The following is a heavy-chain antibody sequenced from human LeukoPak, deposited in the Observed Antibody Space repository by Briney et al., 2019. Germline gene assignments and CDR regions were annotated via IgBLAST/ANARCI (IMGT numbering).Heavy chain of an antibody. CDR3: ARGFYDSRPYYFDY. D-gene: IGHD3-22*01. V-gene: IGHV3-30-3*01. CDR2: ISYNGSNK. J-gene: IGHJ4*02. Sequence: GGSLRLSCAASGFTFSSYAMNWVRQAPGKGLEWVSVISYNGSNKYYADSVKGRFTISRDNSKNTLYLQMNSLRAEDTAVYYCARGFYDSRPYYFDYGGQGTLVTVSA. CDR1: GFTFSSYA.